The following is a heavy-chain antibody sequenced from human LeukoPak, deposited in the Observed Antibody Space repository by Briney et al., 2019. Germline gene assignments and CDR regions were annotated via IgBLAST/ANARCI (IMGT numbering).Heavy chain of an antibody. D-gene: IGHD1-26*01. V-gene: IGHV4-59*01. Sequence: ASETLSLTCTVSGGSISSYYWSWIRQPPGKGLEWIGYIYYSGSTNYNPSLKSRVTISVDTSKNRFSLKLRSVTAADTAVYYCARDGRGELLPDYWGQGTLVTVSS. CDR3: ARDGRGELLPDY. CDR2: IYYSGST. CDR1: GGSISSYY. J-gene: IGHJ4*02.